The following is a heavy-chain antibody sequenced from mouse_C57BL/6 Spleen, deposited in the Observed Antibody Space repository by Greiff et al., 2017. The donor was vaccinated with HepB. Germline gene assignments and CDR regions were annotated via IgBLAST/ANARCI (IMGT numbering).Heavy chain of an antibody. V-gene: IGHV7-3*01. D-gene: IGHD2-4*01. Sequence: EVQGVESGGGLVQPGGSLSLSCAVSGFTFTDYYMSWVRQPPGKALEWLGFIRNKANGYTIEYSASVKGRFTISRDNSQSILYLQMNALRAEDSANYYCASPPLYYEYDGYYAMDYWGQGTSVTVSS. J-gene: IGHJ4*01. CDR1: GFTFTDYY. CDR2: IRNKANGYTI. CDR3: ASPPLYYEYDGYYAMDY.